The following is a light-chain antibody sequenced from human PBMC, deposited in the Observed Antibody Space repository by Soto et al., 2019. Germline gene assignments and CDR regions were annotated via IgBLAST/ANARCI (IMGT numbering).Light chain of an antibody. J-gene: IGKJ1*01. Sequence: DIQLTQSPSTLSASVGDRVTIACRASPNIGVWLAWYQQKPGKVPSLLIYKTSTLEDGVPSRFSGTGSGTDFTLTIYNLQPEDVATYYCQQWSLYSWTFGQGTKVEI. CDR2: KTS. CDR3: QQWSLYSWT. CDR1: PNIGVW. V-gene: IGKV1-5*03.